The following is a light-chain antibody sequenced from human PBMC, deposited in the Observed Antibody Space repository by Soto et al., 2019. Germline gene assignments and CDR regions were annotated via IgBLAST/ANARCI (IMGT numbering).Light chain of an antibody. CDR1: SSNIGNNY. CDR2: DSN. V-gene: IGLV1-51*01. Sequence: QSVLTQPPSVSASPGPTVTISCAVSSSNIGNNYVSWYQQLPGTARKLLIYDSNKRPSGIPDRFSCSKSGTSANLGITGLQTGAEAEYDCRTWASSLGAVVFGGGTKLTVL. J-gene: IGLJ2*01. CDR3: RTWASSLGAVV.